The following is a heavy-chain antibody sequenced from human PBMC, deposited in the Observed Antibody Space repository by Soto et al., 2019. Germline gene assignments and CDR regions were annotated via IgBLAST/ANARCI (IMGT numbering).Heavy chain of an antibody. D-gene: IGHD3-16*01. CDR2: ISAYNGNT. CDR3: AIFMTAPRGQFDY. CDR1: GYTFTSYG. J-gene: IGHJ4*02. Sequence: ASVKVSFKASGYTFTSYGISWVRQAPGQGLEWMGWISAYNGNTNYAQKLQGRVTMTKDTSTGTAYMELSSLRSEDTAVYYCAIFMTAPRGQFDYWGQGTLVTVSS. V-gene: IGHV1-18*01.